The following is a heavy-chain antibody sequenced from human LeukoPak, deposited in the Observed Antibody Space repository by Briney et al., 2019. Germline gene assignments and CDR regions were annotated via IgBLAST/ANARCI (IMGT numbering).Heavy chain of an antibody. CDR3: AVVRSERFNVGACDYGLDG. J-gene: IGHJ6*02. CDR2: ISAYNGNT. D-gene: IGHD3-10*01. CDR1: GYTFTSYG. V-gene: IGHV1-18*01. Sequence: ASVKLSCEASGYTFTSYGMHWVRQAPGQGLEWMGWISAYNGNTNYAQKLQGRVTMTTDTSTSTSYMELRSLRSDDTAVYYCAVVRSERFNVGACDYGLDGWGQGTTVTVSS.